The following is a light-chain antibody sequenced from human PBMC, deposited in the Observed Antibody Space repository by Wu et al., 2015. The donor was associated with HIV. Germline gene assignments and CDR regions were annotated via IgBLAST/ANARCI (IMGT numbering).Light chain of an antibody. V-gene: IGKV3D-15*01. CDR3: QQYHNWPPWT. CDR2: GAS. Sequence: EIVMTQSPATLSVSPGEGATLSCRASQSGSSNLAWYQHKPGQAPRLLIYGASTRATGIPARFSGSGSGTEFNLTISSMQPEDFAVYYCQQYHNWPPWTFGQGTRVE. J-gene: IGKJ1*01. CDR1: QSGSSN.